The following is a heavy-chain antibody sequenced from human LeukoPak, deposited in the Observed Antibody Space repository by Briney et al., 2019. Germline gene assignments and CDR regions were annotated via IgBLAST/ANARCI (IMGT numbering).Heavy chain of an antibody. V-gene: IGHV3-23*01. D-gene: IGHD1-1*01. CDR2: ISGGGDST. CDR3: AKAGRGPLDPSDYMDV. J-gene: IGHJ6*03. Sequence: QTGGSLRLSCAASGFTFSNYAMSWVRQAPGKGLERVSAISGGGDSTYYADSVKGRFTISSANSKNTLYLQMNSLRAEDTAVYYCAKAGRGPLDPSDYMDVWGKGTTVTVSS. CDR1: GFTFSNYA.